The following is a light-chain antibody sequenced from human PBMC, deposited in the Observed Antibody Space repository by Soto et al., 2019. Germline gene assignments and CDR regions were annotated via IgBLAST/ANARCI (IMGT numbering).Light chain of an antibody. Sequence: DIQMTQSPSTLSASVGDGVTITCRASQRIDSWLAWYQQKPGKAPKLLIYKASSLESGVPLRFSASVSGTEFTLIISDLQPDDFATYYCQQYNSYPTFGQGTKVDIK. CDR2: KAS. CDR3: QQYNSYPT. J-gene: IGKJ1*01. CDR1: QRIDSW. V-gene: IGKV1-5*03.